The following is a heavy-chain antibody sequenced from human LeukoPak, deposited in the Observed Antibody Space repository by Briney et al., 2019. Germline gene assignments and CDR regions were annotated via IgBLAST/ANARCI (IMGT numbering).Heavy chain of an antibody. V-gene: IGHV4-61*02. CDR2: IYTSGST. J-gene: IGHJ4*02. Sequence: PSETLSLTCTVSGGSISSGSYYWSWIRQPAGKGLEWIGRIYTSGSTNYNPSLKSRVTISVDTSKNQFSLKLSSVTAADTAVYYCARELWISEAFDYWGQGTLVTVSS. CDR1: GGSISSGSYY. D-gene: IGHD5-18*01. CDR3: ARELWISEAFDY.